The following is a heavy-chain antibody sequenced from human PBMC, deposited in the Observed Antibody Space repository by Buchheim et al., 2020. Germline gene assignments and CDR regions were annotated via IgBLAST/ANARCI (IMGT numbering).Heavy chain of an antibody. CDR1: GFTFSSYG. CDR2: ISYDGSNK. D-gene: IGHD3-16*01. CDR3: AKQHTFSSYYYYGMDV. V-gene: IGHV3-30*18. Sequence: QVQLVESGGGVVQPGRSLRLSCAASGFTFSSYGMHWVRQAPGKGLEWVAVISYDGSNKYYADSVKGRFTISRDNSKNTLYLQMNSLRAEDTAVYYCAKQHTFSSYYYYGMDVWGQGTT. J-gene: IGHJ6*02.